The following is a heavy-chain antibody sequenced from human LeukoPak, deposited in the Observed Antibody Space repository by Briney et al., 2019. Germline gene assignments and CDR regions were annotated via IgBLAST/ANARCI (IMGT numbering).Heavy chain of an antibody. CDR1: GFTFDDYA. J-gene: IGHJ6*03. Sequence: QAGGSLRLSCAASGFTFDDYAMHWVRQAPGKGLEWVSLISGDGGSTYYADSVKGRFTISRDNSKNSLYLQMNSLRTEDTALYYCAKDRPIAAGRPFDYYMDVWGKGTTVTVSS. CDR2: ISGDGGST. CDR3: AKDRPIAAGRPFDYYMDV. V-gene: IGHV3-43*02. D-gene: IGHD6-13*01.